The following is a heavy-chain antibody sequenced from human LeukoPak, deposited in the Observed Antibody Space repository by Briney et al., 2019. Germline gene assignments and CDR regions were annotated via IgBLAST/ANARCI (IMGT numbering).Heavy chain of an antibody. CDR2: FHYTGRT. Sequence: SETLSLTCTVSGDSISSYFWSWIRQPPGKGLEWIGSFHYTGRTNYNPSLKSRVTISVDTTTNQFSLKLSSVTAADTAVYYCARRVIESAVISERNWFDPWGQGTLVTVSS. CDR1: GDSISSYF. D-gene: IGHD3-3*02. V-gene: IGHV4-59*08. CDR3: ARRVIESAVISERNWFDP. J-gene: IGHJ5*02.